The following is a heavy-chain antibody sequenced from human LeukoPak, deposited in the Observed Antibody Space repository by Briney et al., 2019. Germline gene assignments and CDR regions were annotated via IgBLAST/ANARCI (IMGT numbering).Heavy chain of an antibody. CDR1: GFTFSDYY. CDR2: ISSSSGSI. V-gene: IGHV3-11*04. D-gene: IGHD2-21*02. J-gene: IGHJ4*02. CDR3: ARGHYNCAGDCYIDY. Sequence: GGSLRLSCAGAGFTFSDYYMSWIRQAPGEGLEWVSYISSSSGSIYYADSVKGRFTISRDNANNSLYLQMHSLRAGDTGVYFCARGHYNCAGDCYIDYWGQGTLVTVSS.